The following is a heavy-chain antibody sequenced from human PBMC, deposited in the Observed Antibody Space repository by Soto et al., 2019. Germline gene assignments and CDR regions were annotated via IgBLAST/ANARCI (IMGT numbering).Heavy chain of an antibody. V-gene: IGHV4-31*03. D-gene: IGHD6-13*01. CDR3: ATSSSPTYFNY. CDR1: RGSTSGGGYY. CDR2: IYFSGGT. Sequence: SETLSLTCTVSRGSTSGGGYYWSWIRQYPGKGLEWIGYIYFSGGTYYNPSLKSRLTISLDTSKNQFSLKLNSVTAADTALYYCATSSSPTYFNYWGQGTLVTVSS. J-gene: IGHJ4*02.